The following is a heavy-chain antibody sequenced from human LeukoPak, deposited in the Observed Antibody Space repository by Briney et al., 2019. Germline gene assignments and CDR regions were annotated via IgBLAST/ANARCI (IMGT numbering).Heavy chain of an antibody. D-gene: IGHD3-10*01. CDR3: AKNPTFTMVNWFDP. CDR1: GLTFSSYG. J-gene: IGHJ5*02. V-gene: IGHV3-30*18. CDR2: ISYDATNK. Sequence: ERSLRLSCAASGLTFSSYGMHWVRQAPGKGLEWVAFISYDATNKYYADSVKGRFTISRDNSKNTLYLQMNSLRAEDTAVYYCAKNPTFTMVNWFDPWGQGTLVTVSS.